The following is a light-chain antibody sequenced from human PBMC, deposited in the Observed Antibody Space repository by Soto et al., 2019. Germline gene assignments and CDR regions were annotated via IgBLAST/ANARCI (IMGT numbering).Light chain of an antibody. Sequence: THMTQSACALSAFVGDTVTITCLASQGIGSFLAWYQQKPGKAPKLLIYAASTLQSGVPSRFSGSGSETDFTLTISSLQPEDFATYFCQQLNSYPITFGHGTRLEI. CDR3: QQLNSYPIT. V-gene: IGKV1-9*01. J-gene: IGKJ5*01. CDR2: AAS. CDR1: QGIGSF.